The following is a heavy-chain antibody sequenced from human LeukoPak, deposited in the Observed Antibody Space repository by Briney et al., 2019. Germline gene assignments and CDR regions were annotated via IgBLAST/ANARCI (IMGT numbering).Heavy chain of an antibody. CDR1: GGSISSSNW. Sequence: PSETLSLTRAVSGGSISSSNWWSWVRQPPGKGLEWIGEIYHSGSTNYNPSLKSRVTISVDKSKNQFSLKLSSVTAADTAVYYCARTGGYSSSWYNYWGQGTLVTVSS. D-gene: IGHD6-13*01. J-gene: IGHJ4*02. CDR3: ARTGGYSSSWYNY. CDR2: IYHSGST. V-gene: IGHV4-4*02.